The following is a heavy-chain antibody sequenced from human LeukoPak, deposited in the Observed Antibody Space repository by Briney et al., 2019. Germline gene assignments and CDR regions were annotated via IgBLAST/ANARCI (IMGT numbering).Heavy chain of an antibody. CDR3: AKGPHVGSGYHPDY. CDR1: GFTFSSAA. D-gene: IGHD3-22*01. CDR2: VTGSDDRT. J-gene: IGHJ4*02. V-gene: IGHV3-23*01. Sequence: GGSLRISCAASGFTFSSAAMTWVRQAPGKGLKWVSTVTGSDDRTYYADSVKGRFTISRDYSKNTLHLQMNSLRVEDTAIYYCAKGPHVGSGYHPDYWGQGNLVTVSS.